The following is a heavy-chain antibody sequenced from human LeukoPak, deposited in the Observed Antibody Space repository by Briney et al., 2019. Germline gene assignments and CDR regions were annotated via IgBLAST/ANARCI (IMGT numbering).Heavy chain of an antibody. CDR3: GTSSSWYKQQLVWGPISLQTIDI. CDR2: ISPDSNYI. Sequence: GESLRLSCAASGFAFSTYSMNWLRLAPGKGLEWVSSISPDSNYIYYVDSVKGRFTISRDNAKNSLYLQINSLRAEDTAVYYCGTSSSWYKQQLVWGPISLQTIDIWGQGTMVTVSS. D-gene: IGHD6-13*01. V-gene: IGHV3-21*04. J-gene: IGHJ3*02. CDR1: GFAFSTYS.